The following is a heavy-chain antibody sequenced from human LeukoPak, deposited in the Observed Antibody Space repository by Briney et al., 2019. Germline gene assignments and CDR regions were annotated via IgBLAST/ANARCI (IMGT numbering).Heavy chain of an antibody. CDR3: AKGSAYGSGSFDY. J-gene: IGHJ4*02. CDR1: GFTFSSYS. V-gene: IGHV3-21*04. Sequence: GGSLRLSCAASGFTFSSYSMNWVRQAPGKGLEWVSSISSSSSYIYYADSVKGRFTISRDNAKNSLYLQMNSLRAEDTALYYCAKGSAYGSGSFDYWGQGTLVTVSS. CDR2: ISSSSSYI. D-gene: IGHD3-10*01.